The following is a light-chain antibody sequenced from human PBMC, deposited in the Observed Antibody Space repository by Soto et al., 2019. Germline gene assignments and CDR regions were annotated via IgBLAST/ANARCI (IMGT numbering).Light chain of an antibody. V-gene: IGLV2-8*01. CDR2: EVI. CDR3: TSYTASNNYV. CDR1: SSDVGGYNY. Sequence: QSALTQAPSASGSPGQSVTISCTGTSSDVGGYNYVSWYQQHPGKAPKLMIYEVIKRPSGVPDRFSGSKSGNTASLTVSGLQAEDEADYYCTSYTASNNYVFGTGTKVTVL. J-gene: IGLJ1*01.